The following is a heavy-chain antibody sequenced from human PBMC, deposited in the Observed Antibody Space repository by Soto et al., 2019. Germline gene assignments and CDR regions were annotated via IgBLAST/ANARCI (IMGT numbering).Heavy chain of an antibody. CDR3: GRDRGQGDYNYWGFAS. V-gene: IGHV4-59*01. D-gene: IGHD4-17*01. CDR1: GGSISKYY. CDR2: IYYNGST. Sequence: QVQLQESGPGLVKPSETLSLTCTVSGGSISKYYWSWIRQPPGKGLEWIGYIYYNGSTSYNPSLKGRVTISVDTSKNHWSLKRSSGTAADRGVYYWGRDRGQGDYNYWGFASWGQGTLVTVPS. J-gene: IGHJ4*02.